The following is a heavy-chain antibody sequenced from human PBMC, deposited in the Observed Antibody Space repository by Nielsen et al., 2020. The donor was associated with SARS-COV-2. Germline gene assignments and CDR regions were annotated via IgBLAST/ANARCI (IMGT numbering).Heavy chain of an antibody. CDR2: INESGGT. D-gene: IGHD6-13*01. V-gene: IGHV4-34*01. CDR3: ARRNRLAAPGAHFDL. CDR1: GGSLSGHY. Sequence: SETLSLTCAVSGGSLSGHYWTWIRQSPGKGLEWIGEINESGGTNYSPSLKSRLIISVDTSKKQFSLKLASVTAADTAFYYCARRNRLAAPGAHFDLWGRDTLVTVSS. J-gene: IGHJ2*01.